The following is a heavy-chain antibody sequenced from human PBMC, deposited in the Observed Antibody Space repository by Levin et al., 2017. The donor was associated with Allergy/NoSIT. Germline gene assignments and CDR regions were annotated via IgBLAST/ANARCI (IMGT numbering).Heavy chain of an antibody. D-gene: IGHD5-24*01. Sequence: SCAASGFTFSSYGMHWVRQAPGKGLEWVAVISYDGSNKYYADSVKGRFTISRDNSKNTLYLQMNSLRAEDTAVYYCAKTQDGFYDLSGFDYWGQGTLVTVSS. V-gene: IGHV3-30*18. J-gene: IGHJ4*02. CDR1: GFTFSSYG. CDR2: ISYDGSNK. CDR3: AKTQDGFYDLSGFDY.